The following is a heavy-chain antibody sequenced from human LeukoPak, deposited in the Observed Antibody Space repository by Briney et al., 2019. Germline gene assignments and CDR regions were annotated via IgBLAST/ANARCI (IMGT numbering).Heavy chain of an antibody. CDR1: GGSISSYY. CDR3: ARDPIRIAAADYYYYGMDV. D-gene: IGHD6-13*01. Sequence: KPSETLSLTCTVSGGSISSYYWSWIRQPPGKGLEWIGYIYYSGSTNYNPSLQSRVTISVGTSKNQFSLKLSSVTAADTAVYYCARDPIRIAAADYYYYGMDVWGQGTTVTVSS. J-gene: IGHJ6*02. CDR2: IYYSGST. V-gene: IGHV4-59*12.